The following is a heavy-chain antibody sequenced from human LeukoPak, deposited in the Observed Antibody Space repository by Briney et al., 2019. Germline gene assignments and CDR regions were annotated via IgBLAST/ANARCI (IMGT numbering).Heavy chain of an antibody. CDR1: GVSISSGSYY. J-gene: IGHJ4*02. D-gene: IGHD2-15*01. Sequence: SETLSFTCTGSGVSISSGSYYWRWLRQPPGKGLEWIGRIYTSGSTNYNPSLKSRVTISVDTSKNQFSLKLSSVTAADTAVYYCARGSEILDYWGQGTLVTVSS. V-gene: IGHV4-61*02. CDR2: IYTSGST. CDR3: ARGSEILDY.